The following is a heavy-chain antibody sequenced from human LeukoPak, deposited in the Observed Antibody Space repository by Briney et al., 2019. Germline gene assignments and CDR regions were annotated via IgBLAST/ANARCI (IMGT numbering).Heavy chain of an antibody. CDR3: AREAAAGLYYYYYMDV. V-gene: IGHV1-69*06. D-gene: IGHD6-13*01. Sequence: ASVKVSCKASGGTFSNYAISWVRQAPGQGLEWMGGIIPIFDTANYAQKFQGRVTITADKSTSTAYMELSRLRSDDTAVYYCAREAAAGLYYYYYMDVWGKGTTVTISS. CDR2: IIPIFDTA. J-gene: IGHJ6*03. CDR1: GGTFSNYA.